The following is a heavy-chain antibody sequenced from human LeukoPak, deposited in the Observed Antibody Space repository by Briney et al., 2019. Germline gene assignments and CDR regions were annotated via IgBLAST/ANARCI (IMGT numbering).Heavy chain of an antibody. CDR1: GFTISNYA. Sequence: GGSLRLSCAASGFTISNYAMTWVRQAPGKGLEWVSAISGSGGYTYYADSVKGRFTISRDNSKNTLYLQMNSLRAEDTAVYYCTKNPEYSSSSGDYWGQGTLVTVSS. CDR2: ISGSGGYT. D-gene: IGHD6-6*01. J-gene: IGHJ4*02. V-gene: IGHV3-23*01. CDR3: TKNPEYSSSSGDY.